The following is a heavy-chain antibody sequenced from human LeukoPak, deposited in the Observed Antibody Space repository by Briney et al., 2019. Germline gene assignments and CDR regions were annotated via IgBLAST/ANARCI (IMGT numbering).Heavy chain of an antibody. CDR1: GYTFTSYD. CDR3: ASLTGSSWHWFDP. CDR2: MNPNSGNT. D-gene: IGHD6-13*01. Sequence: ASVKVSCKASGYTFTSYDFNWVRQATGQGLEWMGWMNPNSGNTGYAQKFQGRVTMTRNTSISTAYMELSSLRSEDTAVYYCASLTGSSWHWFDPWGQGTLVTVSS. V-gene: IGHV1-8*01. J-gene: IGHJ5*02.